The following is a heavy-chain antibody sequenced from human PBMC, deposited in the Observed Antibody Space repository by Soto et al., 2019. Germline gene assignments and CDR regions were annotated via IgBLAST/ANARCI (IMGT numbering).Heavy chain of an antibody. CDR2: IYHSGST. Sequence: SETLSLTCAVSGYSISSGYYWGRIRQPPGKGLEWIGSIYHSGSTYDNPSLKSRVTISVDTSKNQFSLKLSSVTAADTAVYYCARANGYYYYGMDVWGQGTTVT. V-gene: IGHV4-38-2*01. CDR3: ARANGYYYYGMDV. CDR1: GYSISSGYY. D-gene: IGHD2-8*01. J-gene: IGHJ6*02.